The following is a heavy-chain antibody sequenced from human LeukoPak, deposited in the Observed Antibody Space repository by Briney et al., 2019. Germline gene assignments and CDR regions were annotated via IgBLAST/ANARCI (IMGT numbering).Heavy chain of an antibody. Sequence: PSETLSLTCTVSGGSISSSNWWSWVRQPPGKGLEWIGEIYHSGSTNYNPSLKSRVTISVEKSKNQFSLKLSSVTAADTAVYYCASRGAGGTRNFDYWGQGTLVTVSS. CDR1: GGSISSSNW. CDR3: ASRGAGGTRNFDY. J-gene: IGHJ4*02. V-gene: IGHV4-4*02. CDR2: IYHSGST. D-gene: IGHD1-1*01.